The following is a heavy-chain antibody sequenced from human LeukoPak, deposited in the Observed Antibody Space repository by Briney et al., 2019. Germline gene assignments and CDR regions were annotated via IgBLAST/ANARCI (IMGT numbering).Heavy chain of an antibody. CDR3: ARDRTGSSYCCYGMDV. CDR1: GYTFTVCY. CDR2: INPNSGGT. Sequence: ASVKVSCKSSGYTFTVCYMHWVRQAPGQGLEWMGWINPNSGGTNYAQKFQGRVTMTRDTSISTAYMELSRLRSDDTARYYCARDRTGSSYCCYGMDVWGRGTTVTVSS. D-gene: IGHD1-26*01. V-gene: IGHV1-2*02. J-gene: IGHJ6*02.